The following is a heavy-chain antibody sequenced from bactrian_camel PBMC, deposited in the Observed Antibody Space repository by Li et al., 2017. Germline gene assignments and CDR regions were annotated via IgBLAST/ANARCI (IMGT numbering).Heavy chain of an antibody. V-gene: IGHV3S1*01. J-gene: IGHJ6*01. D-gene: IGHD2*01. Sequence: HVQLVESGGGSVQAGGSLRLSCVASGYSYSRDCMAWFRQAPGKEREGVAAIYTGAGSTYYADSVKSRFTISQDNAKNTVYLQMNSLKPEDTAMYYCAARGPYCYTKLSVRDFTYWGQGTQVTVS. CDR2: IYTGAGST. CDR3: AARGPYCYTKLSVRDFTY. CDR1: GYSYSRDC.